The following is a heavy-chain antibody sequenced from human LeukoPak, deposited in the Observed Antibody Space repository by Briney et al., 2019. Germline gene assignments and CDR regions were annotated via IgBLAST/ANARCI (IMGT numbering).Heavy chain of an antibody. CDR3: ARGNIVVVTRDGAFDI. Sequence: PSETLSLTCAVYGGSFSGYYWSWIRQPPGKGLEWIGEINHSGSTNYNPSLKSRVTISVDTSKNQFSLKLSSVTAADTAVYYCARGNIVVVTRDGAFDIWGQGTMVTVSS. D-gene: IGHD3-22*01. CDR1: GGSFSGYY. CDR2: INHSGST. J-gene: IGHJ3*02. V-gene: IGHV4-34*01.